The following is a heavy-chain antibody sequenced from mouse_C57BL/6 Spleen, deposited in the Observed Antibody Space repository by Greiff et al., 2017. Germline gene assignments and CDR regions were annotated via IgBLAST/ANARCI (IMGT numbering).Heavy chain of an antibody. CDR1: GYTFTDYN. CDR2: INPNNGGT. V-gene: IGHV1-18*01. D-gene: IGHD1-1*01. Sequence: VQLQQSGPELVKPGASVKIPCKASGYTFTDYNMDWVKQSHGKSLEWIGDINPNNGGTIYNQKFKGKATLTVDKSSSTAYMELRSLTSEDTAVYYCARSLLLRYALDYWGQGTSVTVSS. J-gene: IGHJ4*01. CDR3: ARSLLLRYALDY.